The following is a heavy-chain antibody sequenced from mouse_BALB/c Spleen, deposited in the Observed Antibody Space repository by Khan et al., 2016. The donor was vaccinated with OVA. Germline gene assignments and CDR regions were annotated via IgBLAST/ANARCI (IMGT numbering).Heavy chain of an antibody. J-gene: IGHJ4*01. CDR1: GYTFTSNT. CDR2: INPSSDYN. Sequence: QVRLQQSGAELARPGASVKMSCKASGYTFTSNTMHWIRQRPGQGLEWIGYINPSSDYNNFNQKFKDKSTLTADKSSSTAYMHMSRLTSEDSAVXYCARRTTVYAMDYWGQGTSVTVSS. CDR3: ARRTTVYAMDY. D-gene: IGHD1-1*01. V-gene: IGHV1-4*01.